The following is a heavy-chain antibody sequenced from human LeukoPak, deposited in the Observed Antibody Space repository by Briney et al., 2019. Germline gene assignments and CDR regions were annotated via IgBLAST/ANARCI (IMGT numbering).Heavy chain of an antibody. CDR2: ISSSGSTI. J-gene: IGHJ4*02. CDR1: GFTFSDYY. CDR3: ARDGARYDSSGYFDY. Sequence: GGSLRLSCAASGFTFSDYYMSWICQAPGKGLEWVSYISSSGSTIYYADSVKGRFTISRDNAKNSLYLQMNSLRAEDTAVYYCARDGARYDSSGYFDYWGQGTLVTVSS. V-gene: IGHV3-11*01. D-gene: IGHD3-22*01.